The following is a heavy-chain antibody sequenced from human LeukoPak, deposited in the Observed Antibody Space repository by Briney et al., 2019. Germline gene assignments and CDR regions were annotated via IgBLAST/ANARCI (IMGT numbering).Heavy chain of an antibody. V-gene: IGHV4-4*07. CDR1: GVSLGDYY. CDR2: MSTSGST. D-gene: IGHD2-15*01. J-gene: IGHJ5*02. CDR3: ARGRGGGGSSNNWFDP. Sequence: PSETLSLTCTVSGVSLGDYYWSWIRQPAGKGLEWIGRMSTSGSTYYNPSVKSRVTISVDTSKSQFSLNLISVTAADTAVYFCARGRGGGGSSNNWFDPWGQGTLVTVSS.